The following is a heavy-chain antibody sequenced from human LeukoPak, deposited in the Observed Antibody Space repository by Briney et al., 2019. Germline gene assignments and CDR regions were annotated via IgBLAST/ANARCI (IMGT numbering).Heavy chain of an antibody. CDR3: ASTYSYDSSGYYPFDY. Sequence: GGSLRLSCSASGFTFSRYAMHWVRQPPGKGLEYISAITNNGRSTYYADSVKGRFTISRDNSKNTLYLQMSSLRAEDTAVYYCASTYSYDSSGYYPFDYWGQGTLVTVPS. J-gene: IGHJ4*02. CDR1: GFTFSRYA. D-gene: IGHD3-22*01. CDR2: ITNNGRST. V-gene: IGHV3-64D*06.